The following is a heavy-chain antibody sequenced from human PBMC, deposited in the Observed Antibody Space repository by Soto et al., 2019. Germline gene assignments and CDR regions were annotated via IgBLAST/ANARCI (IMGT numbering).Heavy chain of an antibody. CDR3: ARLRPYYYDSSGYPRIPAFDI. CDR1: VFTFSSYA. Sequence: GGSLRLSCSASVFTFSSYAMHWFRQAPGKGLEWVAVISYDGSNKYYADSVKGRFTISRDNSKNTLYLQMNSLRAEDTAVYYCARLRPYYYDSSGYPRIPAFDIWGQGTMVTVS. CDR2: ISYDGSNK. V-gene: IGHV3-30-3*01. J-gene: IGHJ3*02. D-gene: IGHD3-22*01.